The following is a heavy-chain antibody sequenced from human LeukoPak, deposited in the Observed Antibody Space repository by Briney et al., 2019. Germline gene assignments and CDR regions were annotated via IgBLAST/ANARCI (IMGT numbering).Heavy chain of an antibody. CDR1: GYTFTSSG. CDR3: ARVTGSGSYYKRLDY. J-gene: IGHJ4*02. CDR2: ISAYNGNT. D-gene: IGHD3-10*01. V-gene: IGHV1-18*01. Sequence: GASVKGSCAASGYTFTSSGISWVRQAPGQGLEWLAWISAYNGNTNYAQKLQGRVTMTTDTSTSTAYMELRSLRSDDTAVYYCARVTGSGSYYKRLDYWGQGTLVTVSS.